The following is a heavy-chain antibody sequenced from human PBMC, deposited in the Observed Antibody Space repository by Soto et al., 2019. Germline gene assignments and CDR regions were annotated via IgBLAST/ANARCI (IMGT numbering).Heavy chain of an antibody. CDR2: ISYDGINE. CDR3: ARDRLRLGELSLIGYFDY. Sequence: QVQLVESGGSVVQPGRSLRLSCEASGFTFTSYAMHWVRQAPGKGLEWVAVISYDGINEYYADSVKGRFTISRDNSKNTLVLQRSSLRVEDTAVYYCARDRLRLGELSLIGYFDYWGQGTLVTVSS. D-gene: IGHD3-16*02. V-gene: IGHV3-30*15. CDR1: GFTFTSYA. J-gene: IGHJ4*02.